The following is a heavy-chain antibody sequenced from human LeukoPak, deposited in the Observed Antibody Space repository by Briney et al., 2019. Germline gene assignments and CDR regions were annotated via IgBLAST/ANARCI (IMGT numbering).Heavy chain of an antibody. V-gene: IGHV4-34*01. D-gene: IGHD1-1*01. CDR2: INHSGST. Sequence: PSETLSLTCAVYGGSFSGYYWSWIRQPPGKGLEWIGEINHSGSTNYNPSLKSRVTISVDTSKNQFSLKLSSVTAADTAVYYCAREGWYKRGKFDYWGQGTLVTVSS. CDR3: AREGWYKRGKFDY. J-gene: IGHJ4*02. CDR1: GGSFSGYY.